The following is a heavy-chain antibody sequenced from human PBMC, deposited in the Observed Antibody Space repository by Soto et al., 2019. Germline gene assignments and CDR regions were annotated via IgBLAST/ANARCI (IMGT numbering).Heavy chain of an antibody. CDR3: ARKGIAAVEI. D-gene: IGHD6-13*01. CDR1: GDSVSSDSAA. Sequence: SQTLSLTSAISGDSVSSDSAAWTWIRQSPSRGLEWLGRTYYRSKWYNDYAVSMKSRITINPDTSKNQLSLQLNSVTPEDTAVYYCARKGIAAVEIWGQGTMVTVSS. CDR2: TYYRSKWYN. J-gene: IGHJ3*02. V-gene: IGHV6-1*01.